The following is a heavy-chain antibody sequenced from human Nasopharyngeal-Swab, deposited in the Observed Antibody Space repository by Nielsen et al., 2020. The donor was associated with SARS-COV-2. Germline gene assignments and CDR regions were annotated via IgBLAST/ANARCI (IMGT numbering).Heavy chain of an antibody. Sequence: GESLKISCAASGFTFSDYYMSWIRQAPGKGLEWVSYISSSSSYTNYADSVKGRFTISRDNAKNSLYLQMNSLRAEDTAVYYCARDPRPYGRWIMDVCGQVTTVTVSS. CDR2: ISSSSSYT. D-gene: IGHD4-17*01. CDR1: GFTFSDYY. V-gene: IGHV3-11*05. CDR3: ARDPRPYGRWIMDV. J-gene: IGHJ6*02.